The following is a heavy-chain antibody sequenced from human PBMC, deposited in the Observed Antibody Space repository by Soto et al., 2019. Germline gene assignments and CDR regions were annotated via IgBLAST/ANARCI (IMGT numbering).Heavy chain of an antibody. D-gene: IGHD6-19*01. CDR2: IYYSGST. Sequence: SETLSLTCTVSGGSISSYYWSWIRQPPGKGLEWIGYIYYSGSTNYNPSLKSRVTISVDTSKNQFSLKLSSVTAAGTAVYYCARHGQWLVTGYFYYGMDGRGQRTTVTVSS. J-gene: IGHJ6*02. CDR1: GGSISSYY. CDR3: ARHGQWLVTGYFYYGMDG. V-gene: IGHV4-59*08.